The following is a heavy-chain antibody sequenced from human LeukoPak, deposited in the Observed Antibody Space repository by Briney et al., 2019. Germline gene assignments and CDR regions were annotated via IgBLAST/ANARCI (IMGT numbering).Heavy chain of an antibody. J-gene: IGHJ4*02. CDR2: IIPIFGTA. Sequence: SVKVSCKASGYTFSSYGVSWVRQAPGQGLEWMGGIIPIFGTANYAQKFQGRVTITADESTSTAYMELSSLRSEDTAVYYCATRRVFGVVIITHFDYWGQGTLVTVSS. CDR1: GYTFSSYG. V-gene: IGHV1-69*13. D-gene: IGHD3-3*01. CDR3: ATRRVFGVVIITHFDY.